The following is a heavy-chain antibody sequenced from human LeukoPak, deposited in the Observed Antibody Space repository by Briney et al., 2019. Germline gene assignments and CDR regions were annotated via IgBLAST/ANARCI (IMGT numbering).Heavy chain of an antibody. CDR3: AKDEMYHYDSSGYYGFDY. CDR1: GFTFSSYA. J-gene: IGHJ4*02. D-gene: IGHD3-22*01. Sequence: QPGGSLRLSCAASGFTFSSYAMSWVRPAPGKGLEWVSAISGSGGSTYYADSVKGRFTISRDNSKNTLYLQMNSLRAEDTAVYYCAKDEMYHYDSSGYYGFDYWGQGTLVTVSS. CDR2: ISGSGGST. V-gene: IGHV3-23*01.